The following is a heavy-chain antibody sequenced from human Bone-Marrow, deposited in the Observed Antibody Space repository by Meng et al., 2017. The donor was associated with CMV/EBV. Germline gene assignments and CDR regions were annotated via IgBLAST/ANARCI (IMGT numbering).Heavy chain of an antibody. D-gene: IGHD3-22*01. CDR1: GFTFSRYW. CDR3: AVTYYYDTGGYSHYDY. CDR2: INTDGSST. J-gene: IGHJ4*02. V-gene: IGHV3-74*01. Sequence: GGSLRLSCAASGFTFSRYWMHWVRQAPGKGLVWVSSINTDGSSTTYADSVKGRFTISRDNAKNTLYLQMSSLRGEDTAVYYCAVTYYYDTGGYSHYDYWGQGTLVTVSS.